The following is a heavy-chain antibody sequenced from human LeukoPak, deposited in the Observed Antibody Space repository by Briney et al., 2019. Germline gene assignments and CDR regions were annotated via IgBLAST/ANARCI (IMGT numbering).Heavy chain of an antibody. D-gene: IGHD2-8*02. CDR2: IRYDGSNK. Sequence: PGGSLRLSCAASGFTFSSYGMHWVRQAPGKGLEWVAFIRYDGSNKYYADSVKGRFTISRDNSKNTLYLQMNSLRTEDTAVYYCAILPGTGYYFDYWGQGTLVTVSS. CDR3: AILPGTGYYFDY. J-gene: IGHJ4*02. CDR1: GFTFSSYG. V-gene: IGHV3-30*02.